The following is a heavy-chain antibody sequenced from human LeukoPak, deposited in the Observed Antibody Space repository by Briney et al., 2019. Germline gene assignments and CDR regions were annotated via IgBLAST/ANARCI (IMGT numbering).Heavy chain of an antibody. CDR1: GFTFSSYS. CDR2: ISSSSSYI. Sequence: NSGGSLRLSCAASGFTFSSYSMNWVRQAPGKGLEWVSSISSSSSYICYADSVKGRFTISRDNAKNSLYLQMNSLRAEDTAVYYCAREMDAFDIWGQGTMVTVSS. V-gene: IGHV3-21*01. J-gene: IGHJ3*02. CDR3: AREMDAFDI.